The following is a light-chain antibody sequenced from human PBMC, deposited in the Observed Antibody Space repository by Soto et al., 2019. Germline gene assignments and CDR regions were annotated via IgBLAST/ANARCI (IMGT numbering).Light chain of an antibody. J-gene: IGLJ2*01. CDR3: SSYTTTTTQV. V-gene: IGLV2-14*01. CDR1: GSDDGAYNY. CDR2: EVT. Sequence: QSALTQPASVSGSPGQSITISCTGTGSDDGAYNYVSWYQHRPGKAPQLMISEVTKRPSGVSDRFSGSKSGNTASLTISGLQAEDEADYYCSSYTTTTTQVFGGGTKLTVL.